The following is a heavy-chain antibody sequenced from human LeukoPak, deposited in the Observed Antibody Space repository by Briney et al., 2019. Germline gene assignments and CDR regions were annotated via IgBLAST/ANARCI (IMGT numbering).Heavy chain of an antibody. J-gene: IGHJ5*01. D-gene: IGHD3-9*01. CDR3: ARGGPAFRYLNWFDS. CDR2: VYHSGDA. CDR1: GGSISSSTFY. V-gene: IGHV4-61*05. Sequence: SETLSLTCTVSGGSISSSTFYWGWIRQPPGKGLEWIGYVYHSGDANHNPSLKSRVSISVDTSKNQVYLKLTSVTPADTAVYYCARGGPAFRYLNWFDSWGQGAPVTVSS.